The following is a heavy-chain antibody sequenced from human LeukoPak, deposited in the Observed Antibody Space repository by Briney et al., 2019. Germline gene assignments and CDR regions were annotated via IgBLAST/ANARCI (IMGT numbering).Heavy chain of an antibody. D-gene: IGHD4-11*01. V-gene: IGHV3-15*01. J-gene: IGHJ4*02. CDR3: THYTVTTSFDY. CDR1: GFTFSSYA. CDR2: IKSKTDGGTT. Sequence: GRSLRLSCAAAGFTFSSYAMSWVRQAPGKGLEWVGRIKSKTDGGTTDYAAPVKGRFTISRDDSKNTLFLQMNSLKTEDTAVYYCTHYTVTTSFDYWGQGTLVTVSS.